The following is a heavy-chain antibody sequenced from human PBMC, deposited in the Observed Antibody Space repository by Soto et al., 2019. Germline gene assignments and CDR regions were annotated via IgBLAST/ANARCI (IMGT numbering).Heavy chain of an antibody. V-gene: IGHV4-59*01. D-gene: IGHD1-20*01. CDR2: IYYTGISGYTPST. J-gene: IGHJ6*02. CDR1: GGSITSSY. CDR3: ARGEEAVFYYGLXV. Sequence: SETLSLTCTVSGGSITSSYWSWIRRPPGKGLEWISYIYYTGISGYTPSTSYNPSLKSRVTMSVDTSKSQFSLKLTSVTAADTAVYYCARGEEAVFYYGLXVWGQGITATVXS.